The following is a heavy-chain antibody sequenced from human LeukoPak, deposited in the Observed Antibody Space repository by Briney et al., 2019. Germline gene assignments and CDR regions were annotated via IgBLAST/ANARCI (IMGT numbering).Heavy chain of an antibody. V-gene: IGHV1-69*05. Sequence: SVKVSCKASGGTFSSYAISWVRQAPGQGLEWMGGIIPIFGTANYAQKFQGRVTITTDESTSTAYMELSSLRSEDTAVYYCASRGAVVPAATFYYFDYWGQGTLVTVSS. J-gene: IGHJ4*02. CDR1: GGTFSSYA. CDR3: ASRGAVVPAATFYYFDY. D-gene: IGHD2-2*01. CDR2: IIPIFGTA.